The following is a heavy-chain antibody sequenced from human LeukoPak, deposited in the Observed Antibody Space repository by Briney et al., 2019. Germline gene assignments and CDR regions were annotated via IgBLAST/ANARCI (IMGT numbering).Heavy chain of an antibody. D-gene: IGHD3-10*01. J-gene: IGHJ4*02. V-gene: IGHV3-23*01. Sequence: GGSLRLSCAASRFTFSSYAMSWVRQAPGKGLEWVSTISGSAGSTYYADSVKGRFTVSRDNSKNTVFLQMNSLRAEDTAVYFCTRAPQQPRSYNDYWGRGTLVTVSS. CDR1: RFTFSSYA. CDR2: ISGSAGST. CDR3: TRAPQQPRSYNDY.